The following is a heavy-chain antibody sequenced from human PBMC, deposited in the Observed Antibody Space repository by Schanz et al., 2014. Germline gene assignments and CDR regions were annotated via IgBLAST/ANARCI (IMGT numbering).Heavy chain of an antibody. CDR3: ARIGGSVFDY. J-gene: IGHJ4*02. Sequence: QVQLVESGGGLVKPGGSLRLSCTASGFPFSDYFMAWIRQPPGRGLEWVSYIGNGGVTIYYADSVKGRFTISRDNSKNALYLQRNSLRAEDTAVYYCARIGGSVFDYWAQGTLVTVSS. CDR2: IGNGGVTI. D-gene: IGHD3-10*01. CDR1: GFPFSDYF. V-gene: IGHV3-11*01.